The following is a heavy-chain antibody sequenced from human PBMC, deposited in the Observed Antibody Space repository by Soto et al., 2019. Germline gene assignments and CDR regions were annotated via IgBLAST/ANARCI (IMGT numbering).Heavy chain of an antibody. CDR3: ARDVIVVVPAAYYYYYGMDV. V-gene: IGHV1-2*02. CDR2: INPNSGGT. Sequence: ASVKVSCKASGYTLTGYYMHWVRQAPGQGLEWMGWINPNSGGTNYAQKFQGRVTMTRDTSISTAYMELSRLRSDDTAVYYCARDVIVVVPAAYYYYYGMDVWGQGTTVTVSS. CDR1: GYTLTGYY. J-gene: IGHJ6*02. D-gene: IGHD2-2*01.